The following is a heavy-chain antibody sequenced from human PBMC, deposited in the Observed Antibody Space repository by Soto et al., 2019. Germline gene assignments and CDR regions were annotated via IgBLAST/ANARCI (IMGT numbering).Heavy chain of an antibody. CDR3: ARGDGSRSSTYFLFDP. J-gene: IGHJ5*02. D-gene: IGHD3-10*01. Sequence: SETLSLTCTVSGGSVSSGSYYWSWIRQPPGKGLEWIGYIYYSGSTNYNPSLKSRVTISVDTSKNQFSLKLSSVTAADTAVYYCARGDGSRSSTYFLFDPWGQGTLVTVSS. CDR1: GGSVSSGSYY. V-gene: IGHV4-61*01. CDR2: IYYSGST.